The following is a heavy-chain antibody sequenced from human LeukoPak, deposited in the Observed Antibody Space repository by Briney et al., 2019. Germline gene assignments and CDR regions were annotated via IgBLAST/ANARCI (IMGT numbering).Heavy chain of an antibody. V-gene: IGHV3-48*04. Sequence: GSLRLSCAASGFTFSSYSMNWVRQAPGKGLEWVSYISSSSSTIYYADSVKGRFTISRDNAKNSLYLQMNSLRAEDTAVYYCAKDPRGDYDFWSGQMEGYFQHWGQGTLVTVSS. D-gene: IGHD3-3*01. CDR2: ISSSSSTI. CDR1: GFTFSSYS. J-gene: IGHJ1*01. CDR3: AKDPRGDYDFWSGQMEGYFQH.